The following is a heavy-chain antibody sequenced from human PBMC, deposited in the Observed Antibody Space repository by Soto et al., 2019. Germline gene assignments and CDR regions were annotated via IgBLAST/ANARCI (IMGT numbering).Heavy chain of an antibody. CDR1: DFTFSSYS. CDR3: ARDPDYYGSGSYYNPFDY. D-gene: IGHD3-10*01. V-gene: IGHV3-48*02. Sequence: EAQLLESGGGLVQPGGSLRLSCAASDFTFSSYSMNWVRQAPGKGLEWVSYISSSSSTIYYADSVKGRFTISRDNAKNSLYLQMNSLRDEDTAVYYCARDPDYYGSGSYYNPFDYWGQGTLVTVSS. J-gene: IGHJ4*02. CDR2: ISSSSSTI.